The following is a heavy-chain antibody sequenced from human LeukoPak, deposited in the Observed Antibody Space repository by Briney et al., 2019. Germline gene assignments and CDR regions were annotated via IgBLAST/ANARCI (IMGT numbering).Heavy chain of an antibody. CDR2: MNHSGDI. Sequence: SETLSLTCAVYGGSFSGYYWSWIRQPPGKGLEWVGEMNHSGDINYNPSLKSRVTISVDTSKNQFSLKLNSVTAADTAVYYCARHYTKGSGIHRNFDYWGQGTLVTVSS. CDR3: ARHYTKGSGIHRNFDY. J-gene: IGHJ4*02. V-gene: IGHV4-34*01. CDR1: GGSFSGYY. D-gene: IGHD1-26*01.